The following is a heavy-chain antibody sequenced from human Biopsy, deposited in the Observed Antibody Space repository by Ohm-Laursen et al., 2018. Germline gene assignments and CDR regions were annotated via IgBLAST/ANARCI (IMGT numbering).Heavy chain of an antibody. V-gene: IGHV1-18*01. D-gene: IGHD3-3*01. Sequence: SVKVSCKASGYNFNSYSISWVRQAPGQGLEWMGRISGYNGNTLYAQKFQHRVTMTTDTSTSTAYMELRSLTSDDTAVYYCARISITRLLDYWGQGTLVTVSS. CDR3: ARISITRLLDY. CDR2: ISGYNGNT. J-gene: IGHJ4*02. CDR1: GYNFNSYS.